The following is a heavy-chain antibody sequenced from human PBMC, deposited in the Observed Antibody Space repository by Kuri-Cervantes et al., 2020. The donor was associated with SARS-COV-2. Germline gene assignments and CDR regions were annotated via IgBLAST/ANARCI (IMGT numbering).Heavy chain of an antibody. CDR2: IWYDGSNK. Sequence: GESLKISCAASGFTFSSYGMHWVRQAPGKGLEWVAVIWYDGSNKYYADSVKGRFTISRDNSKNTLYLQMNSLRAEDTAVYYCARDSFWSSSTVYYYYGMDVWGQGTTVTVSS. CDR3: ARDSFWSSSTVYYYYGMDV. D-gene: IGHD6-6*01. V-gene: IGHV3-33*01. CDR1: GFTFSSYG. J-gene: IGHJ6*02.